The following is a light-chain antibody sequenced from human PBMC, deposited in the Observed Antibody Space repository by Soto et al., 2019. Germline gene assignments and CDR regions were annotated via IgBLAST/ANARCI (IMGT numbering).Light chain of an antibody. V-gene: IGLV7-43*01. CDR3: LLYCDGAQV. CDR1: TGAVTSGFY. CDR2: STT. Sequence: QAVVTQERSLTVSPGGTVTLTCASNTGAVTSGFYPNWFQQKPGQAPTALIYSTTYKHPWTPARFSGSLLGGKAALTLSGVQPEDEADYYCLLYCDGAQVFGGGTKLTVL. J-gene: IGLJ2*01.